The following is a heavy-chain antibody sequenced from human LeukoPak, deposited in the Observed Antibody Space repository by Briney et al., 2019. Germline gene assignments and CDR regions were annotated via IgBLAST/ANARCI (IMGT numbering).Heavy chain of an antibody. CDR3: ARAYCSGGSCYFDY. D-gene: IGHD2-15*01. J-gene: IGHJ4*02. CDR1: GFTVSNTY. V-gene: IGHV3-53*01. CDR2: IYSGGNT. Sequence: LTGGSLRLSCAASGFTVSNTYMSWVRQAPGNGLEWVSLIYSGGNTYYADSVKGRFSISRDNSKNTLYLQMNSLRAEDTAVYYCARAYCSGGSCYFDYWGQGALVTVSS.